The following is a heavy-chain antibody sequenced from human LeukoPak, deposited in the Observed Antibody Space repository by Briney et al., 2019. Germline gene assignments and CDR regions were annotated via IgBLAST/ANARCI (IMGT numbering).Heavy chain of an antibody. V-gene: IGHV4-38-2*02. D-gene: IGHD5-12*01. Sequence: SETLSLTCTVSGYSISSGYYWGWIRQPPGKGLEWIGSIFHGGNTYYNPSLKTRVTISVDTSKNQFSLKLSSVTASDTAVYYCARGRSPGYSAHDGIDPWGQGTLVTVSA. CDR2: IFHGGNT. CDR3: ARGRSPGYSAHDGIDP. J-gene: IGHJ5*02. CDR1: GYSISSGYY.